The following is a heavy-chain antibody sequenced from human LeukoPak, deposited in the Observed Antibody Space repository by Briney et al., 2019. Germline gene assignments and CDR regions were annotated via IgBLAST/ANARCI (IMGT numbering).Heavy chain of an antibody. J-gene: IGHJ4*02. CDR2: ITQGGSEK. Sequence: GGSLRLSCASSGSTFTSHWMSWVRRAPGKGLEWVANITQGGSEKYYVDSVKGRFTISRDHAKNSLYLQMNSLTAEDTAVYYCARGGSYIDYWGQGTLVTVSP. V-gene: IGHV3-7*02. CDR3: ARGGSYIDY. D-gene: IGHD2-15*01. CDR1: GSTFTSHW.